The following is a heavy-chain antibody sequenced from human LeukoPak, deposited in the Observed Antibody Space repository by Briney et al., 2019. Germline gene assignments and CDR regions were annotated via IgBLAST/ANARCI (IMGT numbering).Heavy chain of an antibody. CDR2: MSSGSSYI. V-gene: IGHV3-21*06. CDR1: GFTFSTYA. J-gene: IGHJ4*02. CDR3: ARDRPTGASRVFVVQ. Sequence: PGGSLRLSCTASGFTFSTYAMTWVRQAPGQGLEWISSMSSGSSYIYYADSVRGRFTISRDNTKNSLYLEMNNLRGEDTAIYYCARDRPTGASRVFVVQWGQGTPVTVSS. D-gene: IGHD2-21*01.